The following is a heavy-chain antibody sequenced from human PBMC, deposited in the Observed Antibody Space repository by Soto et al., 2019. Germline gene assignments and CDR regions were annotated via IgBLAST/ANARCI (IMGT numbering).Heavy chain of an antibody. Sequence: SGFTFSDYSMSWVRQAPGKGLEWVAALSFDRSNEYYADSLRGRFTISRDNSKNTLYLQMNSLRAEDTAVYYCARVEYSFGTPFLDYWGQGTLVTVSS. CDR3: ARVEYSFGTPFLDY. CDR2: LSFDRSNE. CDR1: GFTFSDYS. D-gene: IGHD3-16*01. J-gene: IGHJ4*02. V-gene: IGHV3-30-3*01.